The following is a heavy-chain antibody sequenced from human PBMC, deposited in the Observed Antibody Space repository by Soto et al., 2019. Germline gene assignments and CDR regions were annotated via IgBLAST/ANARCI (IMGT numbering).Heavy chain of an antibody. D-gene: IGHD3-10*01. J-gene: IGHJ6*02. Sequence: SETLSLTCAVSGGSISSGGYSWSWIRQPPGKGLEWIGYIYHSGSTYYNPSLKSRVTISVDRSKNQFSLKLSSVTAADTAVYYCQARGPLPSAQNGEYYYSRRDVRGHGTTV. CDR3: QARGPLPSAQNGEYYYSRRDV. V-gene: IGHV4-30-2*01. CDR2: IYHSGST. CDR1: GGSISSGGYS.